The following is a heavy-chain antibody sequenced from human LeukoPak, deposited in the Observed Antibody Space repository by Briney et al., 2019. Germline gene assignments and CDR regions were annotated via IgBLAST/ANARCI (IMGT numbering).Heavy chain of an antibody. CDR1: QYIFTSYW. CDR3: ARQENYHDSGSYYNSPYFFDY. CDR2: INPDDSDT. J-gene: IGHJ4*02. D-gene: IGHD3-10*01. V-gene: IGHV5-51*01. Sequence: GESLKISCTGSQYIFTSYWIGWVRQMRGKGLEWMGIINPDDSDTRYSPSFQGQVTFSADKSITTAYLQWSSLKASDTAMYYCARQENYHDSGSYYNSPYFFDYWGQGTLLTVSS.